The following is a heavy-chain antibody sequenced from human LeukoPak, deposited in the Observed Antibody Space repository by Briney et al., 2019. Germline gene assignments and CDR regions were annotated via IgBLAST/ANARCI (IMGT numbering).Heavy chain of an antibody. CDR3: ARESMVRGVTSPHDAFDI. J-gene: IGHJ3*02. CDR1: GGSISSNY. D-gene: IGHD3-10*01. CDR2: IYTSGST. V-gene: IGHV4-4*07. Sequence: SETLSLTCTVSGGSISSNYWSWIRQPAGDGLEWIGRIYTSGSTNYNPSLRSRVTMSVDTSKNQFSLKLSSVTAADTAVYYCARESMVRGVTSPHDAFDIWGQGTMVTVSS.